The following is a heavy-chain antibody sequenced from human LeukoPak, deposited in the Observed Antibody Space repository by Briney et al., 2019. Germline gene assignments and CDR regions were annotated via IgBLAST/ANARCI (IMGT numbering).Heavy chain of an antibody. CDR3: ARGALGAFDI. J-gene: IGHJ3*02. CDR2: INHSGRT. CDR1: GESFSGYY. V-gene: IGHV4-34*01. Sequence: SETLSLTCAVYGESFSGYYWSWMRQPPGKGLEWIGEINHSGRTNYNPSLKSRVTISLDTPKNQVSLKLSSVTAADTAVYYCARGALGAFDIWGQGTMVTVSS.